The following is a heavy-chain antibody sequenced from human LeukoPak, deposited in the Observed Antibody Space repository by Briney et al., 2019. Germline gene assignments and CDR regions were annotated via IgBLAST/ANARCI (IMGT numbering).Heavy chain of an antibody. Sequence: GESLRHSCAVSGFMFSKSLVHWVRQAPGKGLVWDARIYNDGSTTNYADSVKGRFTISRDNAANTLLLQMSGRRAEDTAVYYCAREKDDHGDPGPLDAWGQGDLVTVSS. V-gene: IGHV3-74*01. CDR3: AREKDDHGDPGPLDA. CDR2: IYNDGSTT. J-gene: IGHJ5*02. D-gene: IGHD4-17*01. CDR1: GFMFSKSL.